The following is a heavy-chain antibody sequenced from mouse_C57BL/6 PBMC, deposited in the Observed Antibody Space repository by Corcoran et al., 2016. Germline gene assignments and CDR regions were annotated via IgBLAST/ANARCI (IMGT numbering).Heavy chain of an antibody. D-gene: IGHD3-2*02. CDR2: INTYSGVP. CDR3: ASRDSSGSWFAY. Sequence: QIQLVQSGPELKKPGETVKISCKASGYTFTTYGMSWVKQAPGKGLKWMGWINTYSGVPTYADDFKGRFAFSLETSASTAYLQINNLKNEDTATYFCASRDSSGSWFAYWGQGTLVTVSA. CDR1: GYTFTTYG. J-gene: IGHJ3*01. V-gene: IGHV9-3*01.